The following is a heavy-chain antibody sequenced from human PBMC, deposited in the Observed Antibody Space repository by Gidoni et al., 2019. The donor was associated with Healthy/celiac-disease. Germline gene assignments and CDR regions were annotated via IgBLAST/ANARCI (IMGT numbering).Heavy chain of an antibody. CDR3: ARTAIRQQLVLRRQNWFDP. D-gene: IGHD6-13*01. CDR1: GFTFSSHS. J-gene: IGHJ5*02. CDR2: ISSSSSYI. V-gene: IGHV3-21*01. Sequence: EVQLVESGGGLVKPGGSRRLSCAASGFTFSSHSMNWVRQAPGKGLEWVSSISSSSSYIYYADSVKGRFTISRDNAKNSLYLQMNSLRAEDTAVYYCARTAIRQQLVLRRQNWFDPWGQGTLVTVSS.